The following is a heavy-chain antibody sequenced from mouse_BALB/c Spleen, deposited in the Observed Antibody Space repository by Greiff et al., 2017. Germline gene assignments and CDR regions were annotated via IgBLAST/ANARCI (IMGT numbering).Heavy chain of an antibody. D-gene: IGHD2-1*01. J-gene: IGHJ3*01. CDR3: ARDKDGNYEAWFAY. CDR1: GFTFSDYY. CDR2: ISDGGSYT. V-gene: IGHV5-4*02. Sequence: EVKVVESGGGLVKPGGSLKLSCAASGFTFSDYYMYWVRQTPEKRLEWVATISDGGSYTYYPDSVKGRFTISRDNAKNNLYLQMSSLKSEDTAMYYCARDKDGNYEAWFAYWGQGTLVTVSA.